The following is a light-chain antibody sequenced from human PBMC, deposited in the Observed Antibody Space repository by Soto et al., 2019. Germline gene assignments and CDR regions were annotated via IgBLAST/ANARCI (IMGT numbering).Light chain of an antibody. J-gene: IGKJ4*01. V-gene: IGKV2-28*01. CDR3: LQTLPGPLT. CDR1: QSLLHSNGYNY. Sequence: DIVMTQSPLSLPVTPGEPASLSCRSSQSLLHSNGYNYLDWYLKKPGQSPQLLIFLGSNRASGVPDRRSGSGSGTDFTLKISRVEAEDVGVYCCLQTLPGPLTFGGGTKLAIK. CDR2: LGS.